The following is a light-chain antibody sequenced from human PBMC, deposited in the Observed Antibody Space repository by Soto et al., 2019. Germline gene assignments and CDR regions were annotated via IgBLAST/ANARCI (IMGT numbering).Light chain of an antibody. CDR3: QQLNSYPLT. Sequence: IQLTQSPPSLSASVGDRVTITCRACQGISSYLAWYHQKPGRAPKLLIYGASTLQSGVPSRFSGSGSGTDFTLTIISLQPEDFATYSCQQLNSYPLTFGGGTRWISN. J-gene: IGKJ4*01. V-gene: IGKV1-9*01. CDR2: GAS. CDR1: QGISSY.